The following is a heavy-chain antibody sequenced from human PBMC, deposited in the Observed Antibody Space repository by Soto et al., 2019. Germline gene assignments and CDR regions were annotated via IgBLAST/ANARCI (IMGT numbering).Heavy chain of an antibody. J-gene: IGHJ6*02. V-gene: IGHV4-4*02. Sequence: QVQLQESGPGLVKPSGTLSLTCAVSGGSISSSNWWSWVRQPPGKGLEWIGEIYHSGSTNYNPSLKRRVTISVDKSKNQFSLKLSSVTAADTAVYYCAREITRTVTTFYYYYYGMDVWGQRTTVPVS. D-gene: IGHD4-17*01. CDR1: GGSISSSNW. CDR2: IYHSGST. CDR3: AREITRTVTTFYYYYYGMDV.